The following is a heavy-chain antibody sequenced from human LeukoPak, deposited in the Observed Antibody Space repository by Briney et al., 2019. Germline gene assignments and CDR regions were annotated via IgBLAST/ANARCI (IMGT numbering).Heavy chain of an antibody. Sequence: PGGSLRLSCAASGFTLSSYWMNWVRQAPGKGLEYVSAISSNGGSTYYANSVKGRFTISRDNSKNTLYLQMGSLRAEDMAVYYCARIYYYGSGSGYFDYWGQGTLVTVPS. J-gene: IGHJ4*02. CDR3: ARIYYYGSGSGYFDY. CDR2: ISSNGGST. D-gene: IGHD3-10*01. CDR1: GFTLSSYW. V-gene: IGHV3-64*01.